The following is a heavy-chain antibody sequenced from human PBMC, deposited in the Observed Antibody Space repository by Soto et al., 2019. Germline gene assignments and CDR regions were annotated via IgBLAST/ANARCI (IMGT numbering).Heavy chain of an antibody. CDR2: IIPIFGTA. J-gene: IGHJ1*01. V-gene: IGHV1-69*13. Sequence: ASVKVSCKASGGTFSSYAISWVRQAPGQGLEWMGGIIPIFGTANYAQKFQGRVTITADESTSTAYMELSSLRSEDTAVYYCARDSYYYDSSGYPKLQHWCQGTLVTVSS. CDR3: ARDSYYYDSSGYPKLQH. CDR1: GGTFSSYA. D-gene: IGHD3-22*01.